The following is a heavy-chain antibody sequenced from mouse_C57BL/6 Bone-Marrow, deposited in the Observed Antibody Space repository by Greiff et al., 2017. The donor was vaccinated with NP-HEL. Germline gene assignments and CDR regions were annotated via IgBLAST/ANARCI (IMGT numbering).Heavy chain of an antibody. J-gene: IGHJ1*03. CDR3: ARTYYKGYVDV. CDR1: GFSLPSYA. Sequence: VMLVESGPGLVAPSQSLSITCTVSGFSLPSYAISWVRQPPGKGLEWLGVIWTGGGTHYNSALKSRLRITKDNSKRQVLLKMNSLQTDDTARYYCARTYYKGYVDVWGTGTTVTVSS. CDR2: IWTGGGT. D-gene: IGHD2-12*01. V-gene: IGHV2-9-1*01.